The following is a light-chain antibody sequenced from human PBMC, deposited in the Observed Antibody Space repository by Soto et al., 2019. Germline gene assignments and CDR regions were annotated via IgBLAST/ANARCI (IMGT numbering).Light chain of an antibody. V-gene: IGLV1-44*01. Sequence: QSVLTQPPSASGTPGQRVTISCSGGYSNIGGNIVNWSHQLPGTAPKLLIYSNNQRPSGVPDRFTGSKSGTSASLAIGGLHSEDEGDSYCVAWDDSLKGYVFGTGTKLTVL. CDR1: YSNIGGNI. J-gene: IGLJ1*01. CDR3: VAWDDSLKGYV. CDR2: SNN.